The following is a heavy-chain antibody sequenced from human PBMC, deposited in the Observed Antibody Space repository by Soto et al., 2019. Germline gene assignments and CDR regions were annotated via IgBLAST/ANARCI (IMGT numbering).Heavy chain of an antibody. J-gene: IGHJ4*02. CDR2: ISGSGGST. D-gene: IGHD5-12*01. CDR3: AKLGGSRGYSGSIDY. V-gene: IGHV3-23*01. CDR1: GFTFSTYA. Sequence: GGSLRLSCAASGFTFSTYAMSWVRQAPGKGLEWVLGISGSGGSTYYADSVKGRFTISRDNSKNTLYVQMNSLRAEDTAVYYCAKLGGSRGYSGSIDYWGQGTLVTVSS.